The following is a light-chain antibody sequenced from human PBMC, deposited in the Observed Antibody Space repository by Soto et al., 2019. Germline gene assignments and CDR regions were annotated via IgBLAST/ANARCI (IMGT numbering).Light chain of an antibody. Sequence: EIGTTQAPDSLSESPWERASLSCRARQSVSSNLAWYQQKPGQAPRLLIYGASTRATGFPARFSASGSGKTFNLTIRGMTHEDFAVYYCHPYNRWPSTFGPGTKVDIK. J-gene: IGKJ2*01. CDR2: GAS. V-gene: IGKV3-15*01. CDR1: QSVSSN. CDR3: HPYNRWPST.